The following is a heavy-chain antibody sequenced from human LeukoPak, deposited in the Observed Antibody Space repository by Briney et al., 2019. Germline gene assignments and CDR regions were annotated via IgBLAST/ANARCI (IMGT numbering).Heavy chain of an antibody. CDR2: ISGSGGST. Sequence: GGSLRLSCAASGFTFSNHAMSWVRQAPGKGLEWVSGISGSGGSTYYADSVRGRFTISRDNSKNTVYLQMNSLRAEDTAVYYCAKRYYSDSSGYLGSLNYWGQGILVTVSS. J-gene: IGHJ4*02. CDR3: AKRYYSDSSGYLGSLNY. D-gene: IGHD3-22*01. V-gene: IGHV3-23*01. CDR1: GFTFSNHA.